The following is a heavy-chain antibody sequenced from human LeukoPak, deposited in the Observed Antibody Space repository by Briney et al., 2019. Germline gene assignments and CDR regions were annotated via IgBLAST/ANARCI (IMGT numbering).Heavy chain of an antibody. CDR1: GGSFSGYY. CDR3: ARVKQQLVRVNSYYFDY. CDR2: INHSGST. V-gene: IGHV4-34*01. J-gene: IGHJ4*02. D-gene: IGHD6-13*01. Sequence: PSETLSLTCAVYGGSFSGYYWSWIRQPPGKGLEWIGEINHSGSTNYNPSLKSRVTISVDTSKNQFSLKLSSVIAADTAVYYCARVKQQLVRVNSYYFDYWGQGTLVTVSS.